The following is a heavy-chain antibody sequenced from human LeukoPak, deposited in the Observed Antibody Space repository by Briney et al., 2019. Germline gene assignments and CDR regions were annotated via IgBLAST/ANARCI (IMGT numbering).Heavy chain of an antibody. CDR1: GFTFSSYG. Sequence: GRSLRLSCAASGFTFSSYGMHWVRQAPGKGLEWVAVISYDGSNKYYADSVKGRFTISRDNSKNTLYLQMNSLRAEDTAVYYCAKDNSGWYDYRGQGTLVTVSS. D-gene: IGHD6-19*01. J-gene: IGHJ4*02. V-gene: IGHV3-30*18. CDR2: ISYDGSNK. CDR3: AKDNSGWYDY.